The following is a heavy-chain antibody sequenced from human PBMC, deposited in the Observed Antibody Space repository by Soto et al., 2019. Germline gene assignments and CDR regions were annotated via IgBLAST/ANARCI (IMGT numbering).Heavy chain of an antibody. V-gene: IGHV3-30-3*01. CDR1: RFTFSAYA. J-gene: IGHJ6*02. D-gene: IGHD6-25*01. CDR3: AWEPVRRLQGPDYYYYGMDV. Sequence: GGSLRLSCAASRFTFSAYAMHWVRQAPGKGLEWVAVISFDGSDKYYADSVKGRFTISRDNSKNTLYLQMNSLRVEDTAVYYRAWEPVRRLQGPDYYYYGMDVWGQGTTVTVSS. CDR2: ISFDGSDK.